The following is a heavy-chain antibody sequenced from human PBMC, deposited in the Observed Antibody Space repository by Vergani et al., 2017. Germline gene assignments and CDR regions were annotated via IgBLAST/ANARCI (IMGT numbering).Heavy chain of an antibody. Sequence: QVQLQESGPGLVKPSQTLSLTCTVSGGSISSGCYYWSWIRHHPGKGLEWIGYIYYSGSTYYNPSLKSRVTISVDTSKNQFSLKLSSVTAADTAVYYCARDKAMGQLGWFDPWGQGTLVTVSS. CDR1: GGSISSGCYY. D-gene: IGHD5-18*01. J-gene: IGHJ5*02. CDR2: IYYSGST. CDR3: ARDKAMGQLGWFDP. V-gene: IGHV4-31*03.